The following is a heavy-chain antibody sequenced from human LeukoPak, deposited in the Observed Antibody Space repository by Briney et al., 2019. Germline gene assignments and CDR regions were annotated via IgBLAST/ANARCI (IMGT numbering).Heavy chain of an antibody. Sequence: ASVKVSCQASGYTFTSYAMNWVRQAPGQGLEWMGRINTNTGNPTYAQGFTGRFVFSLDTTVSTAYLQISSLKAEDTAVYYCAREWYPLWQSSPRDFDYWGQGTLVTVSS. CDR2: INTNTGNP. CDR1: GYTFTSYA. D-gene: IGHD6-19*01. V-gene: IGHV7-4-1*02. J-gene: IGHJ4*02. CDR3: AREWYPLWQSSPRDFDY.